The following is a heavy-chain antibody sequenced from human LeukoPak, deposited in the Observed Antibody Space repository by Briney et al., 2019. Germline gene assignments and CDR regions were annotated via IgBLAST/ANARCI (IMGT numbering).Heavy chain of an antibody. V-gene: IGHV1-2*02. CDR2: INPNSGGT. D-gene: IGHD2-15*01. Sequence: ASVKVSCKASGYTFTGYYMHWVRQAPGQGLEWMVWINPNSGGTNYAQKFQGRVTITADKSTSTAYMELSSLRSEDTAVYYCATSRQKCSGGSCYSEWFDPWGQGTLVTVSS. CDR3: ATSRQKCSGGSCYSEWFDP. J-gene: IGHJ5*02. CDR1: GYTFTGYY.